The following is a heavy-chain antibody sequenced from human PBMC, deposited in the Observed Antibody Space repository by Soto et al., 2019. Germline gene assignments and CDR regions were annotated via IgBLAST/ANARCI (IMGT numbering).Heavy chain of an antibody. Sequence: QVQLVQSGAEVKKPGSSVRVSCKASGTIFSSYTISWVRQAPGQGLEWMGRIIPILGETNSAQKFQGRDTPTADKSTNXXXXXXXXXXXXXXXXXXXXXXXXXXXXXWGQGTTVTVSS. CDR2: IIPILGET. J-gene: IGHJ6*02. V-gene: IGHV1-69*02. CDR3: XXXXXXXXXX. CDR1: GTIFSSYT.